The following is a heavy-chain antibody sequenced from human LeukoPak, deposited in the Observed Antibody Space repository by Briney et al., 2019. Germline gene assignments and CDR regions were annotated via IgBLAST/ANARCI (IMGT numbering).Heavy chain of an antibody. V-gene: IGHV1-2*06. CDR3: ARGLRFLEWLLSV. Sequence: ASVKVSCKASGYTFTGYYMHWVRQAPGQGLEWMGRINPHSGGTNYAQKFQGRVTMTRDTSIGTAYMELSRLRSDDTAVYYCARGLRFLEWLLSVWGQGTLVTVSS. CDR2: INPHSGGT. D-gene: IGHD3-3*01. CDR1: GYTFTGYY. J-gene: IGHJ4*02.